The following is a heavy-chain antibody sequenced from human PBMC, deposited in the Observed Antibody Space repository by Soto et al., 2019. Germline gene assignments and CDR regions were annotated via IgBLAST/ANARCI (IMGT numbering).Heavy chain of an antibody. V-gene: IGHV3-64*01. Sequence: EVQLAESGGGLAQPGGYLRLSCAASGYTVSGYAMDRVRQAPGKGLEYVSGISSNGVGTYYANSVQGRFTISRDNSKNTVYLQMGSLRPEDMAVYYCARRARPDFYYMDVWGKGTTVTVSS. J-gene: IGHJ6*03. D-gene: IGHD6-6*01. CDR3: ARRARPDFYYMDV. CDR1: GYTVSGYA. CDR2: ISSNGVGT.